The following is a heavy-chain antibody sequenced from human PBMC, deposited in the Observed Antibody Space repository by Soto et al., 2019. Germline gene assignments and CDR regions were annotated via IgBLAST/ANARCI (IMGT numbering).Heavy chain of an antibody. CDR2: IIPIFGTA. CDR1: GGTFSSYA. J-gene: IGHJ6*02. V-gene: IGHV1-69*12. Sequence: QVQLVQSGAEVKKPGSSVKVSCKASGGTFSSYAISWVRQAPGQGLEWMGGIIPIFGTADYAQKFQGRVTITADDFTSTAYLELSSLRSEDTAVYYCARHLGGNHYYYGMDVWGQGTTVTVSS. CDR3: ARHLGGNHYYYGMDV. D-gene: IGHD3-16*01.